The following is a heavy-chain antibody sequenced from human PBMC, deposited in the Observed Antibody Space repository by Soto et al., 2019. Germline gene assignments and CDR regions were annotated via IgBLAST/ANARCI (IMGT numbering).Heavy chain of an antibody. CDR3: ARDLWGYCGTDCYPLDV. V-gene: IGHV4-59*01. D-gene: IGHD2-21*02. Sequence: SETLSLTCTVSGGSISGYYWSWIRQPPGKGLEWIGYMYNTGSTVNNPSFKSRVTISVDTSKNQFSLKLNSVTAADTAVYYCARDLWGYCGTDCYPLDVWGQGTTVTVSS. CDR2: MYNTGST. CDR1: GGSISGYY. J-gene: IGHJ6*02.